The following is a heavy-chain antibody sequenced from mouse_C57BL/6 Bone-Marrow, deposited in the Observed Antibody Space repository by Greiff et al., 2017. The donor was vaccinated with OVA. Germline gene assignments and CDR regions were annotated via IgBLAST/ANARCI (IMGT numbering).Heavy chain of an antibody. CDR1: GFSLTSYG. CDR3: AKWGPHYGSSYDYAMDY. D-gene: IGHD1-1*01. CDR2: IWRGGST. J-gene: IGHJ4*01. V-gene: IGHV2-5*01. Sequence: QVQLQQSGPGLVQPSQSLSITCTVSGFSLTSYGVHWVRQSPGKGLEWLGVIWRGGSTDYNAAFMSRLSITKDNSKSQVFFKMNSLQADDTAIYYCAKWGPHYGSSYDYAMDYWGQGTSVTVSS.